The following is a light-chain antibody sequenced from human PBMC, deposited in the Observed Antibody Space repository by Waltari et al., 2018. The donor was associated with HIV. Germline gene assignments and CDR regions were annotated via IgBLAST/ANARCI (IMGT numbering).Light chain of an antibody. CDR1: HSVGIN. CDR2: GAS. CDR3: QQYSNRPPWT. J-gene: IGKJ1*01. Sequence: EMVVTQSPATVSVSLGERATLPCRACHSVGINLAWHQQKPGQAPRLLIYGASTRVTDIPGRFSGSGSGTDFTLTISSLQSEDSAVYYCQQYSNRPPWTFGQGTKVEI. V-gene: IGKV3-15*01.